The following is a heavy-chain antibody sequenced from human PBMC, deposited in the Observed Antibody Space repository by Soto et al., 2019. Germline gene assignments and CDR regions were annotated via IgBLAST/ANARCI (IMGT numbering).Heavy chain of an antibody. CDR1: GFTFSSNC. V-gene: IGHV3-53*01. CDR3: ARGRPDDYYYGMDV. J-gene: IGHJ6*02. Sequence: GGSLRLSCAASGFTFSSNCMSWVRQAPGKGLEWVSVIYSNYTTEYADSVKGRFTISKDSFKNTLSLQMNSLRVEDTAVYFCARGRPDDYYYGMDVWGQGTTVTVSS. CDR2: IYSNYTT. D-gene: IGHD1-26*01.